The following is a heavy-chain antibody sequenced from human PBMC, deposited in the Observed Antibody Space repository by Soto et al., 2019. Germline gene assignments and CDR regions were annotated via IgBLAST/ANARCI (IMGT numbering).Heavy chain of an antibody. D-gene: IGHD3-16*01. V-gene: IGHV3-23*01. CDR2: VSRAGTYT. Sequence: EVQLLESGGDVVRPGGSLRLSCAASGFTFSSYAMGWVRQAPGKGLEWVAGVSRAGTYTFYADSVRVRFSISRDNSRDIVDLYMNALGGDDTAVYFCLKYTVTKDMGESWCQGTLVSVSS. CDR3: LKYTVTKDMGES. J-gene: IGHJ5*02. CDR1: GFTFSSYA.